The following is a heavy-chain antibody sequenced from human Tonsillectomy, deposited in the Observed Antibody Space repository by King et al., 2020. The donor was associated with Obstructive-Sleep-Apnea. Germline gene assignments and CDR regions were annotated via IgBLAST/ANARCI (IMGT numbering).Heavy chain of an antibody. CDR3: ARVTWRPYYYGMDV. CDR1: GGSISSTNW. D-gene: IGHD5-24*01. V-gene: IGHV4-4*02. J-gene: IGHJ6*02. CDR2: IYHRGDT. Sequence: VQLQESGPGLVKPSGTLSLTCAVSGGSISSTNWWNWVRQPPGKGLEWIGEIYHRGDTNYNPSLKSRVTILVDKSKSQFSLKLSSVTAADTAVYYCARVTWRPYYYGMDVWGQGTTVTVSS.